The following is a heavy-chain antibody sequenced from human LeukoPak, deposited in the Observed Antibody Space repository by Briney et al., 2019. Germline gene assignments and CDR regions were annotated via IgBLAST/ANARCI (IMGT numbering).Heavy chain of an antibody. Sequence: GESLKISCKGSGYSFTNYWIGWVRQMPGKGLEWVAIIYPGDSDTRYSPSFQGQVTISADKSISTAYLQWSSLKASDTAMYYCARYRSRYYGSGSYYRGRNDAFDIWGQGTMVTVSS. D-gene: IGHD3-10*01. CDR1: GYSFTNYW. CDR2: IYPGDSDT. J-gene: IGHJ3*02. CDR3: ARYRSRYYGSGSYYRGRNDAFDI. V-gene: IGHV5-51*01.